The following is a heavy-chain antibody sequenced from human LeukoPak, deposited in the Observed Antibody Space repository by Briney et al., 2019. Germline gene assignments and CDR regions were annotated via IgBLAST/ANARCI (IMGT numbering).Heavy chain of an antibody. V-gene: IGHV3-74*01. Sequence: GGSLRLSCAASGFTFSSYWMHWVRQAPGKGLVWVSRINSDGSSTSYADSVKGRFTISRDNAKNTLYLQMNSLRAGDTAVYYCARPLYGGNPRFDYWGQGTLVTVSS. CDR3: ARPLYGGNPRFDY. CDR1: GFTFSSYW. D-gene: IGHD4-23*01. J-gene: IGHJ4*02. CDR2: INSDGSST.